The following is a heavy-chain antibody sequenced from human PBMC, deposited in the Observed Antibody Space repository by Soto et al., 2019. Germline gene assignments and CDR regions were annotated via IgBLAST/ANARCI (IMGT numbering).Heavy chain of an antibody. CDR2: IYYSGST. Sequence: SETLSLTCAVYGGSFSGYYWSWIRQPPGKGLEWIGSIYYSGSTYYNPSLKSRVTISVDTSKNQFSLKLSSVTAADTAVYYCASRGSPDYYYYGMDVWGQGTTVTVSS. CDR1: GGSFSGYY. V-gene: IGHV4-34*01. J-gene: IGHJ6*02. CDR3: ASRGSPDYYYYGMDV. D-gene: IGHD3-10*01.